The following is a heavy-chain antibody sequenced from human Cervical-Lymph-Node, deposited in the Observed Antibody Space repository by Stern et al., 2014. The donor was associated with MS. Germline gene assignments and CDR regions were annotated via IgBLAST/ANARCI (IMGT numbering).Heavy chain of an antibody. Sequence: VQLVQSGAEVKKPGASVKVSCKASGYTFTSYSISWVRQAPGQGLEWMGWISAYNGNTNYAQKLQGRVTMTTDTSTSTAYMELRSLGSDDSAVYYCARDDGGFCTGGTCSNYWGQGTLVTVSS. CDR2: ISAYNGNT. V-gene: IGHV1-18*01. CDR3: ARDDGGFCTGGTCSNY. CDR1: GYTFTSYS. D-gene: IGHD2-15*01. J-gene: IGHJ4*02.